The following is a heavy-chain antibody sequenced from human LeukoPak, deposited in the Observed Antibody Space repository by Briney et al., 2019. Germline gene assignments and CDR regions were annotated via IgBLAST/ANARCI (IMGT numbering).Heavy chain of an antibody. CDR2: IYTSGST. Sequence: SETLSLTCTVSGGSISSYYWSWIRQPPGKGLEWIGYIYTSGSTNYNSSLKSRVTISVDTSKNQFSLKLSSVTAADTAVYYCARHGVDVAGRSFTYYYYMEVWGKGTTVTVSS. CDR3: ARHGVDVAGRSFTYYYYMEV. CDR1: GGSISSYY. J-gene: IGHJ6*03. V-gene: IGHV4-4*09. D-gene: IGHD6-6*01.